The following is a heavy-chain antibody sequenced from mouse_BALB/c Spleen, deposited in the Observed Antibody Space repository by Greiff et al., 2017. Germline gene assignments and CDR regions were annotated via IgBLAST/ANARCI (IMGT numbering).Heavy chain of an antibody. CDR1: GYSITSDYA. CDR3: ARGYYFDY. V-gene: IGHV3-2*02. J-gene: IGHJ2*01. CDR2: ISYSGST. Sequence: EVQRVESGPGLVKPSQSLSLTCTVTGYSITSDYAWNWIRQFPGNKLEWMGYISYSGSTSYNPSLKSRISITRDTSKNQFFLQLNSVTTEDTATYYCARGYYFDYWGQGTTLTVPS.